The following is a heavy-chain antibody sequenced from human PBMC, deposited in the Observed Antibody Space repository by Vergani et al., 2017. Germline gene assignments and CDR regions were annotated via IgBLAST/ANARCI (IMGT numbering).Heavy chain of an antibody. CDR1: GFTFSSYD. CDR3: ARGRIAAAGDYFDY. V-gene: IGHV3-13*04. D-gene: IGHD6-13*01. CDR2: IGTAGDT. Sequence: EVQLVESGGGLVQPGGSLRLSCAASGFTFSSYDMHWVRQATGKGLEWVSAIGTAGDTYYPGSVKGRFTISRENANNSLYLQMNSLRAGDTAVYYCARGRIAAAGDYFDYWGQGTLVTVSS. J-gene: IGHJ4*02.